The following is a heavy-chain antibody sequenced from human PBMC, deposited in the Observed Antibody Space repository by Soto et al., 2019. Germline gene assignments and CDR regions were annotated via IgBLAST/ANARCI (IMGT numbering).Heavy chain of an antibody. CDR1: VGSISSHH. CDR3: ARGTQYIFDMLTGYQHYFDY. Sequence: SETLFLACTVPVGSISSHHWNWIRQPPGRGLEWIPYIYYSGSTNYNPSLKSRDTISVDTSKNQFSLKLSSVTAADTAVYYCARGTQYIFDMLTGYQHYFDYWGQGTLVTVSS. V-gene: IGHV4-59*11. D-gene: IGHD3-9*01. CDR2: IYYSGST. J-gene: IGHJ4*02.